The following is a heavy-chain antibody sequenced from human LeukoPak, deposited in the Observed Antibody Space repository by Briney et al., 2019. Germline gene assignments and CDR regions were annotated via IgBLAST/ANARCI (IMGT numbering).Heavy chain of an antibody. V-gene: IGHV3-21*01. CDR2: ISSGSSFK. CDR1: GFAFSSYS. CDR3: ARSYRRWDQRFDY. D-gene: IGHD1-26*01. Sequence: GGSLRLSCAASGFAFSSYSMNWVRQAPGKGLEWVSSISSGSSFKYYADSVKGRFTISRDNAKNSLYLQMNSLRAEDTAVYYCARSYRRWDQRFDYWGQGTLVTVSS. J-gene: IGHJ4*02.